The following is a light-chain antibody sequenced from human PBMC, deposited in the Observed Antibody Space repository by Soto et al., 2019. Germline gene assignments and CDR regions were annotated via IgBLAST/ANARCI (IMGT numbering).Light chain of an antibody. Sequence: DIQMTQSPSSLSASVGDRVTITCRASQDISHYLNWYQQRPGKAPKLLIYDASNLERGVPSRFSGTRSWTHFNFAITSLQPDDVATYYCQQSDSLPITFGQGTRLEI. J-gene: IGKJ5*01. CDR1: QDISHY. CDR2: DAS. CDR3: QQSDSLPIT. V-gene: IGKV1-33*01.